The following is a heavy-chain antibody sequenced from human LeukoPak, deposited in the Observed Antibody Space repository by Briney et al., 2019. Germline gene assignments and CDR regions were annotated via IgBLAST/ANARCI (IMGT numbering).Heavy chain of an antibody. CDR3: AELGITMIGGV. V-gene: IGHV3-7*01. Sequence: GGSLRLSCAASGFTFSSYEMNWVRQAPGKGLEWVANIKQDGSEKYYVDCVKGRFTISRDNAKNSLYLQMNSLRAEDTAVYYCAELGITMIGGVWGKGTTVTISS. J-gene: IGHJ6*04. D-gene: IGHD3-10*02. CDR1: GFTFSSYE. CDR2: IKQDGSEK.